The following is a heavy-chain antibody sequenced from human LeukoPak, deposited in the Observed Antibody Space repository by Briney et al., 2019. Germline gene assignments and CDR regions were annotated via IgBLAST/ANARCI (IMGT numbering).Heavy chain of an antibody. CDR2: INSDGGST. V-gene: IGHV3-74*01. CDR1: GFTFSSYW. D-gene: IGHD4-17*01. Sequence: GGSLRLSCAASGFTFSSYWMHWVRQAPGKGLVWVSRINSDGGSTSYADSVKGRSTISRDNAKNTLYLQMNSLRAEDTAVYYCARTHATAIHYDYWGQGTLVTVSS. J-gene: IGHJ4*02. CDR3: ARTHATAIHYDY.